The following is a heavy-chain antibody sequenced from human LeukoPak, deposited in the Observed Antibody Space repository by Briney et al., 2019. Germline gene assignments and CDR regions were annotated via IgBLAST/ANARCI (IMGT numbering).Heavy chain of an antibody. CDR1: GFTFNNYW. D-gene: IGHD6-19*01. V-gene: IGHV3-7*01. J-gene: IGHJ4*02. Sequence: PGGSLRLSCAVSGFTFNNYWMSWVRQAPGKGLEWVANITPDGRDRYYVDSLKGRVTISRDNTKSSLYLQLNSLRAEDTAVYYCVPGGLAVSGIDYWGQGALVTVSS. CDR3: VPGGLAVSGIDY. CDR2: ITPDGRDR.